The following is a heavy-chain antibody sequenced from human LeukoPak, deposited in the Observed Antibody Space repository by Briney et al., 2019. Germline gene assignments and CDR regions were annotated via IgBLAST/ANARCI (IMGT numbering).Heavy chain of an antibody. CDR2: INHSGST. V-gene: IGHV4-34*01. CDR3: ARGPSTTGVLAGYYLGYYFDY. CDR1: GGSFSGYY. D-gene: IGHD3-9*01. J-gene: IGHJ4*02. Sequence: SETLSLTCAVYGGSFSGYYWSWIRQPPGKGLEWIGEINHSGSTNYNPSLKSRVTISVDTSKNQFSLKLSSVTAADTAVYYCARGPSTTGVLAGYYLGYYFDYWGQGTLVTVSS.